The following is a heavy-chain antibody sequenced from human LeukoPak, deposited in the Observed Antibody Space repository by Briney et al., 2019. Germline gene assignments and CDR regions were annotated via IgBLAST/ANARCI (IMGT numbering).Heavy chain of an antibody. CDR1: GFTFSSYA. CDR3: ARDLEAANTYYFDY. D-gene: IGHD6-13*01. J-gene: IGHJ4*02. V-gene: IGHV3-30-3*01. CDR2: ISYDGSNK. Sequence: GGSLRLSCAASGFTFSSYAMHWVRQAPGKGLEWVAVISYDGSNKYYADSVKGRFTISRDNSKNTLYLQMNSLRAEDTAVYYCARDLEAANTYYFDYWGQGTMVTVSS.